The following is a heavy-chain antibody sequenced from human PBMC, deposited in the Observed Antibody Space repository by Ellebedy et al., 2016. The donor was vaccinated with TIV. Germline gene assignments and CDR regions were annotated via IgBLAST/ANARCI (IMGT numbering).Heavy chain of an antibody. Sequence: ASVKVSXXASGYTFTGYYMHWVRQAPGQGLEWMGWINPNSGGTNYAQKFRGWVTMTRDTSISTAYLELSRLRSDDTAVYYCARGPPLWFGEHAFDIWGQGTMVTVSS. V-gene: IGHV1-2*04. D-gene: IGHD3-10*01. CDR1: GYTFTGYY. CDR2: INPNSGGT. CDR3: ARGPPLWFGEHAFDI. J-gene: IGHJ3*02.